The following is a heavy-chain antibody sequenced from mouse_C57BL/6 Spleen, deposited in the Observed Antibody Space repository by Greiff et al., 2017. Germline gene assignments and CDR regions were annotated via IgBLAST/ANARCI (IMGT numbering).Heavy chain of an antibody. D-gene: IGHD3-2*02. CDR3: VYSSGLYYAMDY. Sequence: QVQLQQSGPELVRPGASVKISCKAPGYTFTSHWMQWVRQRPGQGLAWIGEIFPGSGRPYSNEKFKGKATLTVATSSSTAYMQLSSLTSEDSAVYYCVYSSGLYYAMDYWGQGTTVTVSS. CDR2: IFPGSGRP. CDR1: GYTFTSHW. V-gene: IGHV1-56*01. J-gene: IGHJ4*01.